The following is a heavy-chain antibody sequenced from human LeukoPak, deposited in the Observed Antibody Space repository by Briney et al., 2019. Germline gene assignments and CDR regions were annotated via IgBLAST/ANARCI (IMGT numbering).Heavy chain of an antibody. CDR3: AKKAYYYDSSGPFDY. Sequence: GGSLRLSCAASGFTFSSYGMHWVRQAPGKGLEWVAFISYDGNNEYYADSVKGRFTISRDNSKNTLYLQINSLRAEDTAVSYCAKKAYYYDSSGPFDYWGQGTLVTVSS. CDR1: GFTFSSYG. J-gene: IGHJ4*02. CDR2: ISYDGNNE. D-gene: IGHD3-22*01. V-gene: IGHV3-30*18.